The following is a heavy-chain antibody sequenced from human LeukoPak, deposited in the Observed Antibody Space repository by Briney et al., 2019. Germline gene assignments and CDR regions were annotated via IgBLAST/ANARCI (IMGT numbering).Heavy chain of an antibody. CDR2: IYYSGST. V-gene: IGHV4-34*01. D-gene: IGHD3-22*01. CDR3: ARWRNYYDSSGYRLFDS. CDR1: GGSFSGNS. J-gene: IGHJ4*02. Sequence: PSGTLSLTCAVYGGSFSGNSWSWIRQPPGKGLEWIGSIYYSGSTYYNPSLKSRVTISVDTSKNQFSLKLSSVTAADTAVYYCARWRNYYDSSGYRLFDSWGQGTLVTVSS.